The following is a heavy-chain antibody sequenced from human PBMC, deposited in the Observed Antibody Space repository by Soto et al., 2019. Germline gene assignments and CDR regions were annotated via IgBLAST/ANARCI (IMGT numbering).Heavy chain of an antibody. CDR1: EGTFSSYS. Sequence: SVKVSCKASEGTFSSYSISWVRQAPGQGLEWMGGIIPIFGTANYAQKFQGRVTITADESTSTAYMELSSLRSEDTAVYYCARDTTMIDTQDAFDIWGQGTMVTVSS. D-gene: IGHD3-22*01. CDR2: IIPIFGTA. CDR3: ARDTTMIDTQDAFDI. J-gene: IGHJ3*02. V-gene: IGHV1-69*13.